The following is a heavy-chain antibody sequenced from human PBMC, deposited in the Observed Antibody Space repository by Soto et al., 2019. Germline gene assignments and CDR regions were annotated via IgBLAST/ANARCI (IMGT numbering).Heavy chain of an antibody. Sequence: QVQLVESGGGVVQPGRSLRLSCAASGFTFSSYGMHWVRQAPGKGLEWVAVIWYDGSNKYYADSVKGRFTISRDNSKNTLYLQMNSLRAEDTAVYYWARPYGGNSYTFDYWGQGTLVTVST. D-gene: IGHD2-15*01. J-gene: IGHJ4*02. V-gene: IGHV3-33*01. CDR2: IWYDGSNK. CDR1: GFTFSSYG. CDR3: ARPYGGNSYTFDY.